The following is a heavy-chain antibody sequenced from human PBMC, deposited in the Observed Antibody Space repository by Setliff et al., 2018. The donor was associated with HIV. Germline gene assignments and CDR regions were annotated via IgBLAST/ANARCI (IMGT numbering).Heavy chain of an antibody. Sequence: SETLSLTCTVSGGSISSGSYYWSWIRQPAGKGLEWIGRIFSSGSTSYNPSLKSRVTMSVDTSKNQFSLRLSSVTAADTAVYYCARDVQGAHKDEHFQHWGQGTLVTVS. V-gene: IGHV4-61*02. CDR3: ARDVQGAHKDEHFQH. CDR1: GGSISSGSYY. CDR2: IFSSGST. D-gene: IGHD6-6*01. J-gene: IGHJ1*01.